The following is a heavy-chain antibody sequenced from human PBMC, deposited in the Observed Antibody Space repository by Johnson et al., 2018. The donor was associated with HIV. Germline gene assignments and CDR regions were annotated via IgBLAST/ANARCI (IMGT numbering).Heavy chain of an antibody. J-gene: IGHJ3*02. Sequence: VQLVESGGGVVQPGGFMRLSCAASGFTVSSNYMSWVRQAPGKGLEWVSVIYSGGRSYYADSVKARFTISRDNSKNTLYLQMNSLKTEDTAVYYCTRGLVEPWRFREGGDVFDIWGQGTMVTVSS. V-gene: IGHV3-66*01. CDR3: TRGLVEPWRFREGGDVFDI. D-gene: IGHD3-10*01. CDR2: IYSGGRS. CDR1: GFTVSSNY.